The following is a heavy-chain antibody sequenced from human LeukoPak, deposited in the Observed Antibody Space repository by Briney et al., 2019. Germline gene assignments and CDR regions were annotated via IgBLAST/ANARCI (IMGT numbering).Heavy chain of an antibody. CDR3: ARFRANYYYYGMDV. J-gene: IGHJ6*04. V-gene: IGHV4-34*01. Sequence: SETLSLTCAVYGGSFSGYYWSWIRQPPGKGLEWIGEINHSGSTNYNLSLKSRVTISVDTSKNQFSLKLSSVTAADTAVYYCARFRANYYYYGMDVWGKGTTVTVSS. CDR1: GGSFSGYY. CDR2: INHSGST.